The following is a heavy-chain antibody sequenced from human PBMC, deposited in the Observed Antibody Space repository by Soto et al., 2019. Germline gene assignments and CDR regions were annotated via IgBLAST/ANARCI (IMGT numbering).Heavy chain of an antibody. J-gene: IGHJ4*02. CDR2: FIPVYRTL. D-gene: IGHD3-3*01. V-gene: IGHV1-69*13. Sequence: SVKVSCKASGGSLGKSAINWVRQTPGQGLEWLGGFIPVYRTLNYAQKFQGRVTITADESTGTAYMTLSSLASDDTAVYYCATGVIWIGYFTVDSWGQGTRVTSPQ. CDR3: ATGVIWIGYFTVDS. CDR1: GGSLGKSA.